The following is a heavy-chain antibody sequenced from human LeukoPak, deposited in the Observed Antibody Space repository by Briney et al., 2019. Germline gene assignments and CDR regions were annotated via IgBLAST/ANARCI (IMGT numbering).Heavy chain of an antibody. CDR2: IHNSGST. J-gene: IGHJ5*02. D-gene: IGHD4-17*01. Sequence: TSETLSLTCKVSGGSVSSDSYYWSWIRQPPGQGLEWIGYIHNSGSTKYNASLKSRLTLSVDTSKNQFSLEVTAVTAANTAVYYCARTNYGDYNWFDPWGQGTLVTVSS. V-gene: IGHV4-61*01. CDR3: ARTNYGDYNWFDP. CDR1: GGSVSSDSYY.